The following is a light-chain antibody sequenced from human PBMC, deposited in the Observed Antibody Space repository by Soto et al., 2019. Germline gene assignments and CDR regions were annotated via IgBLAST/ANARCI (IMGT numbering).Light chain of an antibody. CDR2: GAS. Sequence: EIVLTQSPGTLSLSPGERATLSCRASQSVSSSFLAWYQQEPGQAPRLLIYGASSRAAGIPDRFSGSGSGTDFTLTISRLEPEDFAVYYCQQYGSSRDTFGQGTKVDIK. CDR3: QQYGSSRDT. CDR1: QSVSSSF. V-gene: IGKV3-20*01. J-gene: IGKJ2*01.